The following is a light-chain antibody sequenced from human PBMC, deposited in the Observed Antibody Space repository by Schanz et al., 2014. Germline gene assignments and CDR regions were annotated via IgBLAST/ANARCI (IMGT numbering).Light chain of an antibody. CDR1: QSLLHTNGYNY. V-gene: IGKV2-28*01. CDR2: LGS. Sequence: DIVMTQSPLSLPVTPGEPASISCRSSQSLLHTNGYNYLDWYLQKPGQSPQLLIYLGSYRASGVPDRFSGSGSGTDFTLKISRVEAEDVGFYYCMQSLQTPYTFGQGTKLEIK. CDR3: MQSLQTPYT. J-gene: IGKJ2*01.